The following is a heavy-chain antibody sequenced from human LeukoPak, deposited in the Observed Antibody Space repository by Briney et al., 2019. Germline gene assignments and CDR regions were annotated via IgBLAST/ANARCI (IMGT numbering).Heavy chain of an antibody. V-gene: IGHV3-7*03. Sequence: GGSLRLSCAASGFIFNNYWMNWVRQAPGKGLEWVASIKEDGREKLYVESLEGRLTIARDNAKESRHLQMRNLRVEDTAVYYCTRALGHSVLAFDVWGQGTVVIVS. CDR3: TRALGHSVLAFDV. D-gene: IGHD3-16*01. J-gene: IGHJ3*01. CDR1: GFIFNNYW. CDR2: IKEDGREK.